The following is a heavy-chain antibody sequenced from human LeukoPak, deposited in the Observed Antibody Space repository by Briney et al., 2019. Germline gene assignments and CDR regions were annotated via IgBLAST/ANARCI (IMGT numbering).Heavy chain of an antibody. D-gene: IGHD3-22*01. CDR1: GFTFSSYA. V-gene: IGHV3-23*01. CDR2: ISGSGGST. Sequence: GGSLRLSCAACGFTFSSYAMSWVRQAPGKGLEWVSAISGSGGSTYYADSVKGRFTISRDNSKNTLYLQMNSLRAEDTAVYYCAKYGISGDYYDSSGYETNWYFDLWGRGTLVTVSS. CDR3: AKYGISGDYYDSSGYETNWYFDL. J-gene: IGHJ2*01.